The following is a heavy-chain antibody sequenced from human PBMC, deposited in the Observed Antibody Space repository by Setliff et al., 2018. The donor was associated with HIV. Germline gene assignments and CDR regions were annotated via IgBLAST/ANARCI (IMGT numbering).Heavy chain of an antibody. V-gene: IGHV3-23*01. CDR1: GFSFSSYA. D-gene: IGHD3-10*01. Sequence: GGSLRLACVASGFSFSSYAMSWVRQAPGRGLEWVSIIRGSGGDTYYADSVKGRFVISREKSKSTLYLQMNSLRAEDTAVYYCAKKTAAYTSGSWLHYWGQGTLVTVSS. CDR3: AKKTAAYTSGSWLHY. J-gene: IGHJ4*02. CDR2: IRGSGGDT.